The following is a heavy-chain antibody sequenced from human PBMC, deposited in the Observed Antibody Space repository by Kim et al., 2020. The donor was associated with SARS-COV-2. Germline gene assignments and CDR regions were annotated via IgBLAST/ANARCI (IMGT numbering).Heavy chain of an antibody. V-gene: IGHV4-39*01. D-gene: IGHD6-19*01. CDR1: GGSISSSSYY. CDR2: IYYSGST. CDR3: ASLRRGAVAGIIGTSNNWFDP. Sequence: SETLSLTCTVSGGSISSSSYYWGWIRQPPGKGLEWIGSIYYSGSTYYNPSLKSRVTISVDTSKNQFSLKLRSVTAADTAVYYCASLRRGAVAGIIGTSNNWFDPWGQGTLVTVSS. J-gene: IGHJ5*02.